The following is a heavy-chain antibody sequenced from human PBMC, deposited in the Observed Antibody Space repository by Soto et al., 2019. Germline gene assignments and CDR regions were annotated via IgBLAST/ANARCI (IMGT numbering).Heavy chain of an antibody. CDR3: ARVAVPYYYYGMDV. CDR1: GGTFSSYA. D-gene: IGHD1-1*01. J-gene: IGHJ6*02. CDR2: SIPILGTA. Sequence: ASVKVSCKASGGTFSSYAISWVRQAPGQGLEWMGGSIPILGTANYAQKFQGRVTITADESSSTAYMELSSLRSEDTAVYYCARVAVPYYYYGMDVWGQGTTVTVSS. V-gene: IGHV1-69*13.